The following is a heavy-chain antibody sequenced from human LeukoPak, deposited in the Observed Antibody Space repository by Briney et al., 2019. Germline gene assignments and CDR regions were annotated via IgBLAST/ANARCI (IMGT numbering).Heavy chain of an antibody. J-gene: IGHJ5*02. Sequence: SETLSLTCTVSGDSISSYFWSWIRQPPGRGLEWIGYIFYSGSTNYSPSLKSRGTMSIDKSTSQFSLKLNSVSAADTAVYYCARHAPHYQLAESWFDPWGQGTLVTVSS. V-gene: IGHV4-59*08. CDR1: GDSISSYF. CDR2: IFYSGST. D-gene: IGHD2-2*01. CDR3: ARHAPHYQLAESWFDP.